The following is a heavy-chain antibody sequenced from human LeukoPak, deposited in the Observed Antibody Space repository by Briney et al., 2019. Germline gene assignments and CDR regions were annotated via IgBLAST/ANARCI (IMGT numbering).Heavy chain of an antibody. CDR2: ISGSGGRT. CDR3: AKGNKQPSIVGATTWFDP. Sequence: GGSLRLSCAASGFTFSSYAMSWVRQAPGKGLECVSAISGSGGRTFYADSVKGRFSISRDTSKNTLYLQMNSLRAEDTAVYYCAKGNKQPSIVGATTWFDPWGQGTLVTVSS. J-gene: IGHJ5*02. D-gene: IGHD1-26*01. CDR1: GFTFSSYA. V-gene: IGHV3-23*01.